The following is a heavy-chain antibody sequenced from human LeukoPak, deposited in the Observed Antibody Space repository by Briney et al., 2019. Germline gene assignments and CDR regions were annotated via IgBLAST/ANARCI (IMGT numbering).Heavy chain of an antibody. CDR3: AKTRSYYGSGSSMYYSDY. CDR1: GFIFSSYT. Sequence: GGSLRLSCAASGFIFSSYTMSWVRQAPGKGLEWVSTISGSGSSTYYADSVKGRFTISRDNSKTTLYLQMKSLRADDTAVYYCAKTRSYYGSGSSMYYSDYWGQGTLVTVSS. D-gene: IGHD3-10*01. CDR2: ISGSGSST. J-gene: IGHJ4*02. V-gene: IGHV3-23*01.